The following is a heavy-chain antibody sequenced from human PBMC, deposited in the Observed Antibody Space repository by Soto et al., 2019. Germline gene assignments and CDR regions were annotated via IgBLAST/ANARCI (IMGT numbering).Heavy chain of an antibody. CDR3: ASGASRWYPYLFES. CDR2: IIPYYNTL. CDR1: EGTFNSYA. Sequence: QAQVVQSVAEVRKPGSSVKLSCKASEGTFNSYAIAWVRQAPGQGLEWMGGIIPYYNTLNYAQKFQDRFTITADDSTNTVYMELSSLRSDETAVYFCASGASRWYPYLFESWAQGNLVTVSS. J-gene: IGHJ4*02. V-gene: IGHV1-69*01. D-gene: IGHD6-13*01.